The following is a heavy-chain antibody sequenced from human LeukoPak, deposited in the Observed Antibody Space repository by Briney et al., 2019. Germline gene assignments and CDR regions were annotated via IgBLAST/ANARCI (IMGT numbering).Heavy chain of an antibody. V-gene: IGHV4-34*01. D-gene: IGHD3-22*01. J-gene: IGHJ4*02. CDR1: GGSFSGYY. Sequence: SETLSLTCAVYGGSFSGYYWSWIRQPPGKGLEWIGEINHSGSTNYNPSLKSRVTISVDTSKNQFSLKLSSVTAADTAVYYCAVGVVVINDYWGQGILVTVSS. CDR2: INHSGST. CDR3: AVGVVVINDY.